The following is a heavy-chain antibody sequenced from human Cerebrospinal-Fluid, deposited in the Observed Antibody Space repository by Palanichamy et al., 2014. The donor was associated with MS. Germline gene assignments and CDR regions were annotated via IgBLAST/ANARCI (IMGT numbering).Heavy chain of an antibody. CDR3: AREGSTTYYTY. Sequence: QVQLQESGPGLVKPSETLSPTCTVSGYSISSGYYWGWIRQPPGKGLEWIGNIYHSGSTYYTPSLKSRVTISVDTSKNQISLKLSSVTAADTALYYCAREGSTTYYTYWGHGTLVTVSS. V-gene: IGHV4-38-2*02. D-gene: IGHD2/OR15-2a*01. J-gene: IGHJ4*01. CDR1: GYSISSGYY. CDR2: IYHSGST.